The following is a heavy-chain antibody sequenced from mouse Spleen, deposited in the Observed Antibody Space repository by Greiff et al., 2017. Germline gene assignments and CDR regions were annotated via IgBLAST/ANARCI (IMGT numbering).Heavy chain of an antibody. CDR1: GYTFTSYW. CDR3: ARSPSTMITPYGYFDV. CDR2: IDPNSGGT. D-gene: IGHD2-4*01. V-gene: IGHV1-72*01. Sequence: QVQLQQPGAELVKPGASVKLSCKASGYTFTSYWMHWVKQRPGRGLEWIGRIDPNSGGTKYNEKFKSKATLTVDKPSSTAYMQLSSLTSEDSAVYYCARSPSTMITPYGYFDVWGAGTTVTVSS. J-gene: IGHJ1*01.